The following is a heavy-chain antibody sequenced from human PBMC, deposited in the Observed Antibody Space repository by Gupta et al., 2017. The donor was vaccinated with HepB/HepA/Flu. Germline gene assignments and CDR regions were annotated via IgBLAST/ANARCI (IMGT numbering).Heavy chain of an antibody. CDR2: ISNSGTAL. CDR3: ARDPDTSQKIDY. Sequence: QVQLVESGGDLVKPGGSLRLSCAASGFLFSAHYMSWVRQAPGKRLEWIAYISNSGTALYYADSVKGRFAVSRDNAKNSFYLQMNSLRAEDTAIYYCARDPDTSQKIDYWGQGTLVTVSS. V-gene: IGHV3-11*04. J-gene: IGHJ4*02. CDR1: GFLFSAHY. D-gene: IGHD5-18*01.